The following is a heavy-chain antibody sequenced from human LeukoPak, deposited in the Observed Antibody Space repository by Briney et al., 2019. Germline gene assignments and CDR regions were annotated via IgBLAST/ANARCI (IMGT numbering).Heavy chain of an antibody. V-gene: IGHV5-51*01. CDR2: IYPGDSDT. Sequence: GESLKISCKGSGYSFTSYWIGWVRQMPGKGLEWMGIIYPGDSDTRYSPSFQGQVTISADKSISTAYLQWSSLKALDTAMYYCARRSSSWYQACDYWGQGTLVTVSS. D-gene: IGHD6-13*01. J-gene: IGHJ4*02. CDR1: GYSFTSYW. CDR3: ARRSSSWYQACDY.